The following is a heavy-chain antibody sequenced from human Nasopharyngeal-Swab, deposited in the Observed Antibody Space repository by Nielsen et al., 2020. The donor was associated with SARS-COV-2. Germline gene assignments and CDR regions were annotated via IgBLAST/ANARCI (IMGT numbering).Heavy chain of an antibody. D-gene: IGHD2-2*01. V-gene: IGHV1-18*01. CDR1: GYTFTSYG. CDR2: ISAYNGNT. J-gene: IGHJ5*02. Sequence: ASVKVSCKASGYTFTSYGISWVRQAPGQGLEWMGWISAYNGNTNYAQKLQGGVTMTTDTSTSTAYMELRSLRSDDTAVYYCARDRGGYQLPYSGWFDPWGQGTLVTVSS. CDR3: ARDRGGYQLPYSGWFDP.